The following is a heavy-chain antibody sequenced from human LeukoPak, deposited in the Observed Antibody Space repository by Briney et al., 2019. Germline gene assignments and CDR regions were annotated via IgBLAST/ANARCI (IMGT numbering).Heavy chain of an antibody. D-gene: IGHD3-22*01. V-gene: IGHV3-9*01. CDR1: GFTFDDYA. CDR2: ISWNSGSI. CDR3: AKDPTGYYYDSSGYLLPDY. J-gene: IGHJ4*02. Sequence: GGSLRLSCAASGFTFDDYAMHWVRQAPGKGLEWVSGISWNSGSIGYADSVKGRFTISRDNAKNSLYLQMNSLRAEDTAVYYCAKDPTGYYYDSSGYLLPDYWDQGTLVTVSS.